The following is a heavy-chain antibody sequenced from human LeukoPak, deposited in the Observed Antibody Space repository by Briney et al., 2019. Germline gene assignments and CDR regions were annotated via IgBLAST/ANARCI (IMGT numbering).Heavy chain of an antibody. CDR3: AKHDGYGSGRWDWLDP. CDR2: LNPINGDT. J-gene: IGHJ5*02. CDR1: GYIFTDYY. Sequence: ASVKVSCKASGYIFTDYYIHWVRQAPGQGLEWMGSLNPINGDTKYAQKFNGRVTMTRDTSITTAYLELHSLRSDDTAVYYCAKHDGYGSGRWDWLDPWGQGTLVTVSS. D-gene: IGHD3-10*01. V-gene: IGHV1-2*02.